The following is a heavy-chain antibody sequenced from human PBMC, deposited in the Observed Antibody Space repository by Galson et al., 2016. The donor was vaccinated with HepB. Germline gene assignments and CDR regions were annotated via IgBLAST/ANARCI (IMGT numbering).Heavy chain of an antibody. CDR3: ARDLTDCSGGSCFPTYNWFDP. CDR2: IGSGGTYI. Sequence: SLRLSCAASGFTFSSYSMNWVRQAPGKGLEWVSSIGSGGTYIYYADSVKGRFTISRDNAKNSLYLQMNSLRAEDTPVYFCARDLTDCSGGSCFPTYNWFDPWGQGVLVTVSS. CDR1: GFTFSSYS. V-gene: IGHV3-21*01. J-gene: IGHJ5*02. D-gene: IGHD2-15*01.